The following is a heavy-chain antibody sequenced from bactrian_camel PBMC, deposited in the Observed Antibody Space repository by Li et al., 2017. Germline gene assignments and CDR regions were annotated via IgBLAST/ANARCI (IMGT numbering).Heavy chain of an antibody. CDR2: ITSLPSLFRAA. D-gene: IGHD3*01. CDR1: YNHRGNC. V-gene: IGHV3S6*01. J-gene: IGHJ4*01. Sequence: VQLVESGGGPVQAGGSLRLSCRYNHRGNCMGWFRQAPGKEVEWVAGITSLPSLFRAASYADSVKGRFTISRDNAKDTLYLQMNSLKIEGSAVYYCALGSSRQATMTARGKGTQVTVSS.